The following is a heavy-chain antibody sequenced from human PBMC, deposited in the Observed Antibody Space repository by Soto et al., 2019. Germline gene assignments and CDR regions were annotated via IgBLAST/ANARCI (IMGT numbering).Heavy chain of an antibody. CDR3: ARVYYDSSGYYYPAGYYFDY. CDR1: GGSISSYY. CDR2: IYYSGST. J-gene: IGHJ4*02. V-gene: IGHV4-59*01. D-gene: IGHD3-22*01. Sequence: PSETLSLTCTVSGGSISSYYWSWIRQPPGKGLEWIGYIYYSGSTNYNPSLKSRVTISVDTSKNQFSPKLSSVTAADTAVYYCARVYYDSSGYYYPAGYYFDYWGQGTLVTVSS.